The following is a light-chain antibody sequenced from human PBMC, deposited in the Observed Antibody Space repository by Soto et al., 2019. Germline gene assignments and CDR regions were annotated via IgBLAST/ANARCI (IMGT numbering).Light chain of an antibody. Sequence: EIVMTQSPATLSVSPGERATLSCRASQSVSSNLAWYQQKPGQAPRLLIYGASTRATGIPARFSGSGSGTEFTHTISSLQSEDFAVYDCQQYNNWPPHTFGQGTKLEIK. CDR1: QSVSSN. CDR3: QQYNNWPPHT. CDR2: GAS. V-gene: IGKV3-15*01. J-gene: IGKJ2*01.